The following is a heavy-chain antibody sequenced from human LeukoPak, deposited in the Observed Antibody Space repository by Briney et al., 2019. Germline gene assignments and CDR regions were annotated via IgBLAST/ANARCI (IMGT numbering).Heavy chain of an antibody. CDR2: IKEDGSEI. CDR1: GFNFSTYW. J-gene: IGHJ6*04. D-gene: IGHD3-10*02. Sequence: GGSLRLSCAASGFNFSTYWMTWVRQVPGKGLEWVANIKEDGSEIYYVDAVKGRFSISRDNAKTSLYLQMNNLSVADTAVYYCAELGITMIGGVWGKGTTVTISS. CDR3: AELGITMIGGV. V-gene: IGHV3-7*01.